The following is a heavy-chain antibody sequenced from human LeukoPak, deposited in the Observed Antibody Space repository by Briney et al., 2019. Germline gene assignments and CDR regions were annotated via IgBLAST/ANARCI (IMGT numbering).Heavy chain of an antibody. Sequence: GGSLRLSCAASGFTFSDHYMDWVRQAPGKGLEWVGSGRDKPHSYSTEYAASVKGRFTVSRDDSKNSLYLQMNSLKTEDTAVYFCARVFHDSSGYYYIDFWGQGTLVTVSS. CDR2: GRDKPHSYST. J-gene: IGHJ4*02. CDR1: GFTFSDHY. D-gene: IGHD3-22*01. V-gene: IGHV3-72*01. CDR3: ARVFHDSSGYYYIDF.